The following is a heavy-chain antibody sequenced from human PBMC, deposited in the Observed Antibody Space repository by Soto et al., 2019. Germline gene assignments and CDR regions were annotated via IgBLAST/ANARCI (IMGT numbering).Heavy chain of an antibody. CDR2: ISYDGSNK. Sequence: PGGSLRLSCAASGFTFSSYGMHWVRQAPGKGLEWVAVISYDGSNKYYADSVKGRFTISRDNSKNTLYLQMNSLRAEDTAVYYCAKDWATAMVTGSYYWGQGTLVTVSS. D-gene: IGHD5-18*01. CDR3: AKDWATAMVTGSYY. CDR1: GFTFSSYG. J-gene: IGHJ4*02. V-gene: IGHV3-30*18.